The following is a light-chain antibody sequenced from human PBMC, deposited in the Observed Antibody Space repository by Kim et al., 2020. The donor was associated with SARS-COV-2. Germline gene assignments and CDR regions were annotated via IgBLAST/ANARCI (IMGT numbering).Light chain of an antibody. CDR1: SSNIGSNT. V-gene: IGLV1-44*01. J-gene: IGLJ3*02. Sequence: PGQRVTISCSGSSSNIGSNTVNWYQQLPGTAPKLLIYNNNQRPSGVPDRFSGSKSGTSASLAISRLQPEDEADYYCAAWDDSLTGLFGGGTQLTVL. CDR3: AAWDDSLTGL. CDR2: NNN.